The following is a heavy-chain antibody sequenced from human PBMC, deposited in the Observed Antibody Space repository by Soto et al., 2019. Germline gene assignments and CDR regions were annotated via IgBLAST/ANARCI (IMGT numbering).Heavy chain of an antibody. CDR2: IDPSDSYT. V-gene: IGHV5-10-1*01. CDR3: ARHESQYSSPYYYGMDV. D-gene: IGHD6-6*01. CDR1: GYSFTSYW. Sequence: PGESLKISCKGSGYSFTSYWISWVRQMPGKGLEWVGRIDPSDSYTNYSPSFQGHVTISADKSISTAYLQWSSLKASDTAMYYCARHESQYSSPYYYGMDVWGQGTTVTVSS. J-gene: IGHJ6*02.